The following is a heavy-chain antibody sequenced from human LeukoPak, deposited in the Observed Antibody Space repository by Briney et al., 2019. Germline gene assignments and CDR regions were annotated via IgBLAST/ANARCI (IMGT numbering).Heavy chain of an antibody. CDR3: ARGSGSDWTNFDC. CDR2: ISGSGGST. Sequence: PGGSLRLSCAASGFTFSSYAMSWVRQAPGKGLEWVSAISGSGGSTYYADSVKGRFTISRDNSKNTLYLQMNSLRSEDTAVYYCARGSGSDWTNFDCWGQGTLVTVSS. D-gene: IGHD6-19*01. V-gene: IGHV3-23*01. CDR1: GFTFSSYA. J-gene: IGHJ4*02.